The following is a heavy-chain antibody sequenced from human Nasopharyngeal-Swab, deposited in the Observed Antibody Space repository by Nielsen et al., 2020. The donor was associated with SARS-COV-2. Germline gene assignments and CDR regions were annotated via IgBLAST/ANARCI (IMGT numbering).Heavy chain of an antibody. D-gene: IGHD6-13*01. J-gene: IGHJ4*02. CDR1: GYTFTGHY. Sequence: ASVKVSCKASGYTFTGHYMHWVRQAPGQGLEWMGWINPNSGGTNYAQKFQGRVTMTRDTSISTAYMELSRLRSDDTAVYYCARDGSSSWYEQLDYWGQGTLVTVSS. CDR3: ARDGSSSWYEQLDY. V-gene: IGHV1-2*02. CDR2: INPNSGGT.